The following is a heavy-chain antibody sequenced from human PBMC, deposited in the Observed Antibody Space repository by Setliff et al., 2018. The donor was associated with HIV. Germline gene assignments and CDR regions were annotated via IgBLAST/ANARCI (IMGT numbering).Heavy chain of an antibody. Sequence: LSLTCAVYGGSLRGYYWSWVRQSPLKGLEWIGEISHTGNINYNTALSNRVTVSVDTSKNQFSLRLTSVTAADTAIYYCAREVDVLTTSDAFDIWGRGTMVT. CDR1: GGSLRGYY. D-gene: IGHD2-21*02. V-gene: IGHV4-34*09. CDR2: ISHTGNI. J-gene: IGHJ3*02. CDR3: AREVDVLTTSDAFDI.